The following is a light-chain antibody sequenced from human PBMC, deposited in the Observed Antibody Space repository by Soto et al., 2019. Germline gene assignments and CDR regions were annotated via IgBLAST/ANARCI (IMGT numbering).Light chain of an antibody. CDR1: QNFASDY. Sequence: EFVLTQSPGTLSLSPGDRATLSCRASQNFASDYLAWYRQKPGQAPRVLIYGASARAIGVPDRISGSGSGTDFTLTISRLEPEDFAVYYCQQYGDLPTFGQGTRLEIK. V-gene: IGKV3-20*01. J-gene: IGKJ5*01. CDR3: QQYGDLPT. CDR2: GAS.